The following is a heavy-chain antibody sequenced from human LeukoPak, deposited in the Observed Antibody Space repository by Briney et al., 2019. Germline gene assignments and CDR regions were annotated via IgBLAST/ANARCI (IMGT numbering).Heavy chain of an antibody. CDR1: GYTFTSYY. Sequence: GASVKVSCKASGYTFTSYYMHWVRQAPGQGLEWMGIINPSGGSTNYAQKLQGRVTMSTDTSTSTAYMELRSLRSDDTAVYYCARGSSYGFSMGYWGQGTLVIVSS. D-gene: IGHD5-18*01. V-gene: IGHV1-46*01. CDR3: ARGSSYGFSMGY. J-gene: IGHJ4*02. CDR2: INPSGGST.